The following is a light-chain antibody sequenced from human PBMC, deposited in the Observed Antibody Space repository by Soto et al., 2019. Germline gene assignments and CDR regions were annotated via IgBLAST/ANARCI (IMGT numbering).Light chain of an antibody. J-gene: IGKJ5*01. CDR3: QQRSNRIT. CDR2: DAS. Sequence: SPGERATLSCRASQSVSSYLAWYQQKPGQAPRLLIYDASNRATGIPARFSGSGSGTDFTLTISSLEPEDFAVYYCQQRSNRITFGQGTRLEIK. CDR1: QSVSSY. V-gene: IGKV3-11*01.